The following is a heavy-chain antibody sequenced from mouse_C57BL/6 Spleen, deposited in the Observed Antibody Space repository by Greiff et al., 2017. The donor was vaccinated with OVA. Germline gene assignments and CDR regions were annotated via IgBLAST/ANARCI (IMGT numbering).Heavy chain of an antibody. Sequence: VQLQQSGPELVKPGASVKIPCKASGYTFTDYNMDWVKQSHGKSLEWIGDINPNNGGTIYNQKFKGKATLTVDKSSSTAYMELRSLTSEDTAVYYCARRKDYYPFAYWGQGTLVTVSA. D-gene: IGHD2-1*01. CDR3: ARRKDYYPFAY. V-gene: IGHV1-18*01. J-gene: IGHJ3*01. CDR1: GYTFTDYN. CDR2: INPNNGGT.